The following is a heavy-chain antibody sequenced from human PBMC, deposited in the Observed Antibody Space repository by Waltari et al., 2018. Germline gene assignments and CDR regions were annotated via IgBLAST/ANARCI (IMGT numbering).Heavy chain of an antibody. CDR1: GFSLGDYV. J-gene: IGHJ4*02. Sequence: EVQLVESGGGLVQPGQSLRLSCTTSGFSLGDYVMTLVRQVPGKGLEWVGFIRNQAYGGTAEYAASVKGRFTISRDDSKGNVYLEMNSLRTEDTAVYFCTRNVFSDYWGQGSLVTVSS. CDR2: IRNQAYGGTA. V-gene: IGHV3-49*04. CDR3: TRNVFSDY.